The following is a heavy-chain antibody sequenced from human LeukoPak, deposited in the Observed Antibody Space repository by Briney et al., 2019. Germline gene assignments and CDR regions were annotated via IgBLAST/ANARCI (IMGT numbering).Heavy chain of an antibody. V-gene: IGHV1-18*01. CDR1: GYTFTNYG. CDR2: IWAYNGNT. J-gene: IGHJ4*02. Sequence: ASVKVSCKASGYTFTNYGINWVRQAPGQGLEWMGWIWAYNGNTNYAQKLQGRVTMTTDTSTSTAYMELRSLRSDDTAVYYCARDLDQYSGRFGGFGHDFWGQGTLVTVSS. D-gene: IGHD1-26*01. CDR3: ARDLDQYSGRFGGFGHDF.